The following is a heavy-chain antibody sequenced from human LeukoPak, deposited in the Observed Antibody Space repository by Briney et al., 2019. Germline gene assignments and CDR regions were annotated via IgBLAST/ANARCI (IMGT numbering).Heavy chain of an antibody. Sequence: GGSLRLSCAASGFTFSSFALHWVRQAPGKGLQWVAVISYDGNNKYYADSVKGRFTISRDNSKNTLYLQMNSLRAEDTAVYYCAKLFTSWGQGTLVTVSS. J-gene: IGHJ4*02. CDR1: GFTFSSFA. D-gene: IGHD2-21*01. CDR2: ISYDGNNK. V-gene: IGHV3-30*01. CDR3: AKLFTS.